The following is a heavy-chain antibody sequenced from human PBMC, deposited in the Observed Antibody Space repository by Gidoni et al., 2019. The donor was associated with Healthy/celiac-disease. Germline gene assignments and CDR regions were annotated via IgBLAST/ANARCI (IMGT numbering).Heavy chain of an antibody. J-gene: IGHJ6*02. CDR2: IYTGGGT. CDR3: ARGGSSWWNGMDV. Sequence: EVQLVEFGGGLVQPVGSLRLSCAASGFIVSSNYISWVRQAPGKGLEWVSLIYTGGGTKYADSVKGRFTISRDNLKNTVDLQMNSLRAEDTAVYYCARGGSSWWNGMDVWGQGTTVSVSS. V-gene: IGHV3-66*01. CDR1: GFIVSSNY. D-gene: IGHD2-15*01.